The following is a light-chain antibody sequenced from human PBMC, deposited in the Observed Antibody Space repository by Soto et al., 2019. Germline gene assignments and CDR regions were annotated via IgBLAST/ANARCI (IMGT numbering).Light chain of an antibody. CDR3: HQYGSSPPYS. CDR2: GAS. Sequence: EIVLTQSPDTLSLSPGERATLSCRATQNVARSNLALYQHRPGQAPSLLISGASTRAADAPDSFSGSGSVAPFNLTSSILEPEDFAVYYCHQYGSSPPYSFGQGTRLEI. CDR1: QNVARSN. J-gene: IGKJ2*03. V-gene: IGKV3-20*01.